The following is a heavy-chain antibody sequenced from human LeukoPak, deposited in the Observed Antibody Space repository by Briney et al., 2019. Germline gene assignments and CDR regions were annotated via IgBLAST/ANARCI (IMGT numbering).Heavy chain of an antibody. CDR1: GGSISSSNW. CDR3: MDV. D-gene: IGHD1-1*01. V-gene: IGHV4-4*02. J-gene: IGHJ6*04. Sequence: SETLSLTCAVSGGSISSSNWWSWVRQPPGKGLEWIGEIYHSGSTNYNPSLKSRVTISVDKSKNQFPLKLSCARGTTGTYYYGMDVWGKGTTVTVSS. CDR2: IYHSGST.